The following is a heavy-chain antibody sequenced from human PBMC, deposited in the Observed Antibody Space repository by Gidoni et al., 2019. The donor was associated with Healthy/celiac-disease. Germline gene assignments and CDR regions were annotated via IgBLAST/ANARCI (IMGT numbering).Heavy chain of an antibody. V-gene: IGHV5-10-1*03. CDR2: IDPSDPYT. Sequence: EVQLVQSGAEVKKPGESRRISCKGSGYSFTSYWISWVRQNPGKGLGWMGRIDPSDPYTNYRPSFQGHVTISADKSLSTAYLQWSSLKASDTAMYYCARTRGYYDSSGGGVSDYWGQGTLVTVSS. D-gene: IGHD3-22*01. J-gene: IGHJ4*02. CDR3: ARTRGYYDSSGGGVSDY. CDR1: GYSFTSYW.